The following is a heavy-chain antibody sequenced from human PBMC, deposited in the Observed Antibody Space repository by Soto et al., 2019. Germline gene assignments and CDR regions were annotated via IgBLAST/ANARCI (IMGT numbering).Heavy chain of an antibody. D-gene: IGHD6-6*01. J-gene: IGHJ6*02. CDR2: ISYDGSNK. V-gene: IGHV3-30*18. CDR3: AKDVYPRPAYYYYYGMDV. Sequence: PGGSLRLSCAASGFTFSSYGMHWVRQAPGKGPEWVAVISYDGSNKYYADSVKGRFTISRDNSKNTLYLQMNSLRAEDTAVYYCAKDVYPRPAYYYYYGMDVWGQGTTVTVSS. CDR1: GFTFSSYG.